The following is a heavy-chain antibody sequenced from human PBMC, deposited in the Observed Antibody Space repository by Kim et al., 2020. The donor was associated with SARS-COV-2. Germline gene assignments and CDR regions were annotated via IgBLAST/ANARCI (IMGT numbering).Heavy chain of an antibody. CDR1: GGSISSSSYY. Sequence: SETLSLTCTVSGGSISSSSYYWGWIRQPPGKGLEWIGSIYYSGSTYYNPSLKSRVTISVDTSKNQFSLKLSSVTAADTAVYYCAGGTPMVAMAFDYWGQGTLVTVSS. CDR3: AGGTPMVAMAFDY. J-gene: IGHJ4*02. V-gene: IGHV4-39*01. CDR2: IYYSGST. D-gene: IGHD5-12*01.